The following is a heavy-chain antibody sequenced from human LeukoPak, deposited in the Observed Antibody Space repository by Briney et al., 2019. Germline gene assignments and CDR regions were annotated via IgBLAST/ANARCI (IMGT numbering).Heavy chain of an antibody. D-gene: IGHD4-17*01. CDR3: ARDLGVDPTVTPGLRGFDY. J-gene: IGHJ4*02. Sequence: PGRSLRLSCAASGFTFSNYAMHWVRQAPGKGLEWMAIIWYDGSYKYYADSVKGRFTISRDNAKNSLYLQMNSLRAEDTAVYYCARDLGVDPTVTPGLRGFDYWGQGTLVTVSS. CDR1: GFTFSNYA. V-gene: IGHV3-33*01. CDR2: IWYDGSYK.